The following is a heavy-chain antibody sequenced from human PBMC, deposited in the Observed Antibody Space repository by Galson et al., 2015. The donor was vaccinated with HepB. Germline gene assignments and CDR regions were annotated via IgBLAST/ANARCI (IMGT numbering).Heavy chain of an antibody. D-gene: IGHD6-19*01. CDR2: IHGGRT. Sequence: SLRLSCADSGFAFSSYAMSWVHQAPGKGLEWVPSIHGGRTYYADSVKGRFTISRDNSKNTLYLQINSLRAEDTAIYYCAKDLSSGWYFGDFWGQGTLVTVSS. CDR3: AKDLSSGWYFGDF. CDR1: GFAFSSYA. V-gene: IGHV3-23*01. J-gene: IGHJ4*02.